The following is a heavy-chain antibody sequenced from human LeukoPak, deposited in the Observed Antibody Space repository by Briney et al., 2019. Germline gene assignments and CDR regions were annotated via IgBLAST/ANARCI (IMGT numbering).Heavy chain of an antibody. CDR1: GGSISSSSYY. CDR3: ARIVATLFDY. D-gene: IGHD5-12*01. CDR2: IYYSGST. J-gene: IGHJ4*02. V-gene: IGHV4-39*01. Sequence: SETLSLTCTVSGGSISSSSYYWGWIRQPPGKGLEWIGSIYYSGSTYYNPSLKSRVTISVGTSKNQFSLKLSSVTAADTAVYYCARIVATLFDYWGQGTLVTVSS.